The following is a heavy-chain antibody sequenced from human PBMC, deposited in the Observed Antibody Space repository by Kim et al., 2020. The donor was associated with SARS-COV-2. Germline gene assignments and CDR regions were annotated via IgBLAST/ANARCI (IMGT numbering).Heavy chain of an antibody. CDR2: INHSGST. CDR1: GGSFSGYY. V-gene: IGHV4-34*01. J-gene: IGHJ6*01. Sequence: SETLSLTCAVYGGSFSGYYWSWIRQPPGKGLEWIGEINHSGSTNYNPSLKSRVTISVDTSKNQFSLKLSSVTAADTAVYYCARGVSYCSSTSCPHYYYY. CDR3: ARGVSYCSSTSCPHYYYY. D-gene: IGHD2-2*01.